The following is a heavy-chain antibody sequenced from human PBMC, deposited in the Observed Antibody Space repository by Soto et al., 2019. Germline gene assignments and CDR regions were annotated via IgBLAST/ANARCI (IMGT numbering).Heavy chain of an antibody. CDR2: INADNGNT. D-gene: IGHD7-27*01. V-gene: IGHV1-3*01. J-gene: IGHJ6*02. Sequence: QVQLVQSGAEVKKPGASVKVSCKASGYTFTSYAIHWVRQAPGQRLEWMGWINADNGNTKYSQKFQGRVIITRDTSASTAHMEVSSLRSEDTAVYYCARDWGNYYYGMDVWGQGTTVTVSS. CDR1: GYTFTSYA. CDR3: ARDWGNYYYGMDV.